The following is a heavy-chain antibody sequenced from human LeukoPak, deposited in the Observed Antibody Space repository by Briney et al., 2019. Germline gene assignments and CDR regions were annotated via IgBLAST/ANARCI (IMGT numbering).Heavy chain of an antibody. CDR3: AKDRLDCSSTSCYGY. CDR2: ISGSGGST. V-gene: IGHV3-23*01. J-gene: IGHJ4*02. D-gene: IGHD2-2*01. Sequence: GGSLRLSCAASGFTFSSYAMSWVRQAPGKGLEWVSAISGSGGSTYYADSVKGRFTISRDNSKNTLYLQMNSLRAEDTAVYYCAKDRLDCSSTSCYGYWGQGTLVTVSS. CDR1: GFTFSSYA.